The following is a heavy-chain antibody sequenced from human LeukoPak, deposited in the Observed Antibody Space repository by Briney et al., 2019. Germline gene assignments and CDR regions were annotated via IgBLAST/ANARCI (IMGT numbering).Heavy chain of an antibody. CDR3: ARDLPSTSNWELDY. CDR2: IHPNSAAT. Sequence: ASLKVSCKASGYTFIDYYIRWVRQAPGQGLEWMGRIHPNSAATEYAENFQGRVTMTRDTSISTAYMELSRVTSDDTAVYYCARDLPSTSNWELDYWGQGTLVTVSS. V-gene: IGHV1-2*06. D-gene: IGHD7-27*01. CDR1: GYTFIDYY. J-gene: IGHJ4*02.